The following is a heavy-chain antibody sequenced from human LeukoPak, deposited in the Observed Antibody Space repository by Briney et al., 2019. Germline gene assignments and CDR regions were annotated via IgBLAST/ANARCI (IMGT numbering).Heavy chain of an antibody. CDR1: GFTFSSYW. D-gene: IGHD6-6*01. V-gene: IGHV3-7*01. J-gene: IGHJ4*02. CDR2: IKQDGSEK. CDR3: ARDYSYSSSSGLGY. Sequence: GGSLRLSCAASGFTFSSYWMSWVRQAPGKGLEWVANIKQDGSEKYYVDSVKGRFTVSRDNAKNSLYLQMNSLRAEDTAVYYCARDYSYSSSSGLGYWGQGTLVTVSS.